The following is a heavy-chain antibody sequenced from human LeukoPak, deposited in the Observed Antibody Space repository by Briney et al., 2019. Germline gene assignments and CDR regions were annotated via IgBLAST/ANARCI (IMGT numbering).Heavy chain of an antibody. V-gene: IGHV3-33*01. J-gene: IGHJ4*02. CDR3: ARDGKWLPKYYFDY. CDR2: IWYDGSNK. D-gene: IGHD5-12*01. CDR1: GFTFSSYG. Sequence: GGSLRLSCAASGFTFSSYGMHWVRQAPGKGLEWVAVIWYDGSNKYYADSVKGRFTISRDNSKNTLYLQTNSLRAEDTAVYYCARDGKWLPKYYFDYWGQGTLVTVSS.